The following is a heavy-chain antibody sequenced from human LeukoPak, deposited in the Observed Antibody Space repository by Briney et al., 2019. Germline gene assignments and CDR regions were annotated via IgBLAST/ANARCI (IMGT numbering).Heavy chain of an antibody. D-gene: IGHD3-3*01. CDR1: GGSFSGYY. Sequence: SETLSLTCAVYGGSFSGYYWSWIRQPPGKGLEWIGEINHSGSTNYNPSLKSRVTISVDTSKNQFSLKLSSVTAADTAVYYCARDLTGYDLHYYGMDVWGQGTTVTVSS. V-gene: IGHV4-34*01. J-gene: IGHJ6*02. CDR3: ARDLTGYDLHYYGMDV. CDR2: INHSGST.